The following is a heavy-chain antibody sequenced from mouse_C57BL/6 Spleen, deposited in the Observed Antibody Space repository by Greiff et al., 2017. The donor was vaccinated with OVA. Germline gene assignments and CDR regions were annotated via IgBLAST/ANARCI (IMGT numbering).Heavy chain of an antibody. Sequence: EVQRVESGPGLVKPSQSLSLTCSVTGYSITSGYYWNWIRQFPGNKLEWMGYISYDGSNNYNPSLKNRISITRDTSKNQFFLKLNSVTTEDTATYYCARGLGKPDYWGQGTTLTVSS. D-gene: IGHD4-1*01. CDR1: GYSITSGYY. CDR3: ARGLGKPDY. CDR2: ISYDGSN. J-gene: IGHJ2*01. V-gene: IGHV3-6*01.